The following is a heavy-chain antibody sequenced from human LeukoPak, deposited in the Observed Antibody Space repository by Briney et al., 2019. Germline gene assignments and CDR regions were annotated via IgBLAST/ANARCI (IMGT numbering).Heavy chain of an antibody. D-gene: IGHD3-22*01. V-gene: IGHV1-18*01. CDR1: GYTFTSYG. Sequence: ASVKVSCKAPGYTFTSYGISWVRQAPGQGLEWMGWISAYNGNTNYAQKLQGRVTMTTDTSTSTAYMELRSLRSDDTAVYYCARDKPYYDSSGYPPGYWGQGTLVTVSS. CDR3: ARDKPYYDSSGYPPGY. J-gene: IGHJ4*02. CDR2: ISAYNGNT.